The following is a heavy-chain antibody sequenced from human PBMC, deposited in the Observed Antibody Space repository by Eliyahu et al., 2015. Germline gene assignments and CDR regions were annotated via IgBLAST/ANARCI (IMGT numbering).Heavy chain of an antibody. D-gene: IGHD6-19*01. CDR3: ARQLTGSDWSGGGPIDY. CDR1: RDXIXXSXYS. Sequence: QLQLQESGPGLVKPSETLSFTCTVSRDXIXXSXYSWGXXRQPPGXGLXWIGSIYYSGYTYYKPSLKSRVTISVDASKNQFSLRLTSVTAADTAVYYCARQLTGSDWSGGGPIDYWGQGTLLTVSS. V-gene: IGHV4-39*01. J-gene: IGHJ4*02. CDR2: IYYSGYT.